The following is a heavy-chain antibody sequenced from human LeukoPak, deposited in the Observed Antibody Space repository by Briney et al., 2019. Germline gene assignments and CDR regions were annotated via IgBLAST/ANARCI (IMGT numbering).Heavy chain of an antibody. Sequence: GGSLRLSCAASGFTFSSYGMSWVRQAPGKGLEWISSITGGDIYIYYADSVKGRFTISRDNAKNSLYVQMNSLRAEDTAVYYCARDAPGGSGASDYWGQGTLVTVSS. V-gene: IGHV3-21*01. D-gene: IGHD3-10*01. CDR3: ARDAPGGSGASDY. J-gene: IGHJ4*02. CDR1: GFTFSSYG. CDR2: ITGGDIYI.